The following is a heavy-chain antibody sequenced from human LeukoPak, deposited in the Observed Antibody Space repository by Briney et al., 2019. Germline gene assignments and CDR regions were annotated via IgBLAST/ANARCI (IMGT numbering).Heavy chain of an antibody. V-gene: IGHV3-7*04. CDR2: IKEDGSAK. CDR3: ARDSPGYGAYDLG. D-gene: IGHD5-12*01. J-gene: IGHJ4*02. Sequence: GGSLGLSCAASGFTFSSYEMNWVRPAPGKGLEWVANIKEDGSAKYSVDSVKGRFTISRDNAKNTLYLQMNSLRAEDTAVYYCARDSPGYGAYDLGWGQGTLVTVSS. CDR1: GFTFSSYE.